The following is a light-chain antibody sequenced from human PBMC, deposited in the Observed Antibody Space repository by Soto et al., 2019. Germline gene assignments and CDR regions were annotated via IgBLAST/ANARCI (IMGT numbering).Light chain of an antibody. CDR1: QTINSY. J-gene: IGKJ4*01. Sequence: DIQMTQSPSSLSASVGDRVTITCRANQTINSYLNWYQQKPGRAPNLLIYVASTLQSGVPSRFSGGGSGTDFTLTISSLQPEDFATYYCQQSYIAPLTFGGGTKV. CDR3: QQSYIAPLT. V-gene: IGKV1-39*01. CDR2: VAS.